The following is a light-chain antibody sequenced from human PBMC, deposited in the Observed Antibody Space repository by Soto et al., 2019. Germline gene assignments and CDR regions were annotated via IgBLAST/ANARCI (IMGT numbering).Light chain of an antibody. J-gene: IGLJ3*02. Sequence: QSALTQPASVSGSPGQSITISCTGTSSDVGGYNYVSWYQQHPGKAPKLMICDVSNRPSGVSNRFSGSKSGNTASLTISGLQAEDEADYYCSSYTSSSTHWVFGGGTKVTVL. CDR2: DVS. CDR1: SSDVGGYNY. V-gene: IGLV2-14*01. CDR3: SSYTSSSTHWV.